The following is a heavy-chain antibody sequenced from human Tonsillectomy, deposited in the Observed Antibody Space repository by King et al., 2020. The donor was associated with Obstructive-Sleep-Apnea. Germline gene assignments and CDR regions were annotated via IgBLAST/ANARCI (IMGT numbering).Heavy chain of an antibody. CDR2: ISSSSSYI. D-gene: IGHD3-22*01. CDR1: GFTFSSYN. CDR3: ARDNPHYYDSSGSLDY. Sequence: VQLVESGEGLVKPGESLRLSCAASGFTFSSYNMNWVRQAPGKGLEWVSSISSSSSYIYYRDSVKGRFTISRDNAKNSLYLQMNSLRAEDTAVYYCARDNPHYYDSSGSLDYWGQGTLVTVSS. J-gene: IGHJ4*02. V-gene: IGHV3-21*01.